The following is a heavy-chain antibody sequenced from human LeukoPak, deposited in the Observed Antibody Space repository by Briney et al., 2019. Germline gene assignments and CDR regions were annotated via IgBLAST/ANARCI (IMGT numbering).Heavy chain of an antibody. V-gene: IGHV1-2*02. D-gene: IGHD5-18*01. Sequence: ASVKVSCKASGYTFTGYYMHWVRQAPGQGLKWMGWINPNSGATNYAQKFQGRVTMTRDTSISTAYMELSSLRSEDTAVYYCARDHGYLGAFDIWGQGTMVTVSS. CDR3: ARDHGYLGAFDI. J-gene: IGHJ3*02. CDR2: INPNSGAT. CDR1: GYTFTGYY.